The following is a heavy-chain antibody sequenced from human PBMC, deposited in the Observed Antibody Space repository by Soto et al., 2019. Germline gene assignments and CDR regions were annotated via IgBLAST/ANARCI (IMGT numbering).Heavy chain of an antibody. CDR3: ARVILGGFLGWWPHWFDP. CDR1: GGTFSSYA. Sequence: QVQLVQSGAEVKKPGSSVKVSCKASGGTFSSYAISWVRQAPGQGLEWMGGIIPIFGTANYAQKFQGRVTITADEHMSTTYMELSSMRSEDTAVYYCARVILGGFLGWWPHWFDPWGQGTLVTVSS. D-gene: IGHD3-3*01. J-gene: IGHJ5*02. CDR2: IIPIFGTA. V-gene: IGHV1-69*12.